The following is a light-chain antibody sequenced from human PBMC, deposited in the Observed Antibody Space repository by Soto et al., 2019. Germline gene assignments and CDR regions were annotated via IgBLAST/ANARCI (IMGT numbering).Light chain of an antibody. CDR3: QQYGSSIT. CDR2: GAS. J-gene: IGKJ5*01. Sequence: ELVMTQAAATLSLYPGERATLSCRASQSVSSSYLAWYQQKPGQAPRLLIYGASSRATGIPDRFSGSGSGTDFTLTISRLEPEDFAVYYCQQYGSSITFGQGTRLAIK. V-gene: IGKV3-20*01. CDR1: QSVSSSY.